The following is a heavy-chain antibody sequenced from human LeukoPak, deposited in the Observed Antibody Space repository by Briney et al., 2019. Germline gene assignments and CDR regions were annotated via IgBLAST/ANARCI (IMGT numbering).Heavy chain of an antibody. J-gene: IGHJ4*02. CDR3: ARDPRYCSGGSCYEPYFDY. V-gene: IGHV3-30-3*01. D-gene: IGHD2-15*01. CDR1: GFTFSSYA. Sequence: PGGSLRLSCAASGFTFSSYAMHWVRQAPGKGLEWVAVISYDGSNKYYADSVKGRFTISRDNSKNTLYLQMNSLRAEDTAVYYCARDPRYCSGGSCYEPYFDYWGQGTLVTVSS. CDR2: ISYDGSNK.